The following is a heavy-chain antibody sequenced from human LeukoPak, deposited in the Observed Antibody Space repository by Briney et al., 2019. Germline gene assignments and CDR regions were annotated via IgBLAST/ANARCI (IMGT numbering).Heavy chain of an antibody. CDR3: ARAHPYNRNDRVAGPPDY. V-gene: IGHV1-2*02. Sequence: ASVTVSCKASGYTFTGYYMHWVRQAPGQGLEWMGWINSNSGGTNYAQKFQGRVTMTRDTSISTAYLELTRLRSDDTAVYYCARAHPYNRNDRVAGPPDYWGQGTLVTVSS. J-gene: IGHJ4*02. CDR1: GYTFTGYY. CDR2: INSNSGGT. D-gene: IGHD1-20*01.